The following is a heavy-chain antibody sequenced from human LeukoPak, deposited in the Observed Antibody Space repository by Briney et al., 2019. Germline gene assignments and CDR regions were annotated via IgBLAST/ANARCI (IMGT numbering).Heavy chain of an antibody. CDR2: INPNSGGT. Sequence: ASVKVSCKASGYTFTSYDINWVRQATGQGLEWMGRINPNSGGTNYAQQFEGRVTMTRDTSISIAYMDLSRLRSDDTAVYYCARSNYYDSSGYVIDYWGQGTLVTVSS. CDR1: GYTFTSYD. CDR3: ARSNYYDSSGYVIDY. J-gene: IGHJ4*02. V-gene: IGHV1-2*06. D-gene: IGHD3-22*01.